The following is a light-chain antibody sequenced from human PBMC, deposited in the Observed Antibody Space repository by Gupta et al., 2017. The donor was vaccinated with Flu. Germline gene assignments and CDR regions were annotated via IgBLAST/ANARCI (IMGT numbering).Light chain of an antibody. Sequence: EMVLTQSPGTLSLSPGERATLPCRTSQTVSRNYLAWYQQKPGQAPRLLIYGASSRATGIPDRFSGSGSGTDFTLTISRLEPEDIAVYYCQQYCGSPPHSFGQGTKVEI. V-gene: IGKV3-20*01. CDR3: QQYCGSPPHS. CDR2: GAS. J-gene: IGKJ2*03. CDR1: QTVSRNY.